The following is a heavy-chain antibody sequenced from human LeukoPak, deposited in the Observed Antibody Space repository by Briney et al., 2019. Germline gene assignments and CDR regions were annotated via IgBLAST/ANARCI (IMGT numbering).Heavy chain of an antibody. CDR3: ASYSSSWYHY. Sequence: PGGSLRLSCAASGFTVSSNYMSWVRQAPGKRLECVSVIYSGGTTYYADSVKGRFTISRDNSKNTLYLQMNSLRAEDTAVYYCASYSSSWYHYWGQGTLVTVSS. CDR2: IYSGGTT. D-gene: IGHD6-13*01. CDR1: GFTVSSNY. V-gene: IGHV3-66*01. J-gene: IGHJ4*02.